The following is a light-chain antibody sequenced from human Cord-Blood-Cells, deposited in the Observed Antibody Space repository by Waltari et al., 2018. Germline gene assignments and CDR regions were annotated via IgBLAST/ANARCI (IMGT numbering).Light chain of an antibody. Sequence: QSALTQPASVSGSPGQSITISCTGTSSDVGGYNYVSWYQQHPGKAPKLMIYDVSKRPSGVSNRLSGSKYGNTASLTISGLQAEDEADYYCCSYAGSYTLVFGGGTKLTVL. CDR2: DVS. CDR3: CSYAGSYTLV. J-gene: IGLJ3*02. CDR1: SSDVGGYNY. V-gene: IGLV2-14*01.